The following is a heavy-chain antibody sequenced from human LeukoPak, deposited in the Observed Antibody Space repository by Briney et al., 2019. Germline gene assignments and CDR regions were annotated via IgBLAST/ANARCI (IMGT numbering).Heavy chain of an antibody. CDR3: ARDSGYSSGWLQANWFDP. J-gene: IGHJ5*02. CDR1: GYTFTSYG. V-gene: IGHV1-18*01. CDR2: ISAYNGNT. D-gene: IGHD6-19*01. Sequence: ASVKVSCKASGYTFTSYGISWVRQAPGQGLEWMGWISAYNGNTNYAQKLQGRVTMTTDTSTSTAYMELRSLRSDDTAVYYCARDSGYSSGWLQANWFDPWGREPWSPSPQ.